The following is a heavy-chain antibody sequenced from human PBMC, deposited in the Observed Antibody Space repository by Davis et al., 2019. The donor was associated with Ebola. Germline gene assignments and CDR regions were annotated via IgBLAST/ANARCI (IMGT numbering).Heavy chain of an antibody. CDR2: ISGYNGNT. Sequence: AASVKVSCKASGYMFTNYGISWVRQAPGQGLEWMGWISGYNGNTDYAQTVQGRVSMTTDTSTSTAYMELRSLRSDDTAVYYCARGDCSGGSCYSFDYWGQGTLVTVSS. D-gene: IGHD2-15*01. CDR1: GYMFTNYG. V-gene: IGHV1-18*04. CDR3: ARGDCSGGSCYSFDY. J-gene: IGHJ4*02.